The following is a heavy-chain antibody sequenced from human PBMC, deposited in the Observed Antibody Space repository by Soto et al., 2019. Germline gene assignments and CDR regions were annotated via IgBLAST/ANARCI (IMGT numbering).Heavy chain of an antibody. J-gene: IGHJ4*02. V-gene: IGHV1-3*01. CDR1: GYTFTSYA. D-gene: IGHD6-13*01. CDR2: INAGNGNT. CDR3: ARVIPEYSSSWLHLDY. Sequence: ASLKVSCKASGYTFTSYAMHWVRQAPGQRLEWMGWINAGNGNTKYSQKFQGRVTITRDTSASTAYMELSSLRSEDTAVYYCARVIPEYSSSWLHLDYWGQGTLVTVS.